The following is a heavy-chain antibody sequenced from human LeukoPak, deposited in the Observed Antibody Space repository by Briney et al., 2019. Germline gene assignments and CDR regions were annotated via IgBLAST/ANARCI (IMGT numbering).Heavy chain of an antibody. CDR2: IKQDGSEK. Sequence: GGSLRLSCVASGFAFSTYWMSWVRQAPGKGLEWVANIKQDGSEKFYVDSVKGRFTISRDNAKNSLYLQMNSLRAEDTAVYNCARVPLNYYYYMDVWGKGTTVTVSS. V-gene: IGHV3-7*01. CDR1: GFAFSTYW. CDR3: ARVPLNYYYYMDV. J-gene: IGHJ6*03.